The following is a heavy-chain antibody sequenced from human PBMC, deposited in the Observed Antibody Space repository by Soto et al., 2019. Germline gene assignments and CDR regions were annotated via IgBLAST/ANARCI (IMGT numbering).Heavy chain of an antibody. Sequence: ASVKVSCKFSGYSLSDLAIHWVRQAPGKGLEWMGGLDAEDGETIYAQKLQGRGTMTEDTSTDTAYMELSSLTSEDTAMYYCATLPRTIERTPAAIWSFDSWGQGTLVTVS. V-gene: IGHV1-24*01. CDR3: ATLPRTIERTPAAIWSFDS. J-gene: IGHJ4*02. D-gene: IGHD2-2*01. CDR2: LDAEDGET. CDR1: GYSLSDLA.